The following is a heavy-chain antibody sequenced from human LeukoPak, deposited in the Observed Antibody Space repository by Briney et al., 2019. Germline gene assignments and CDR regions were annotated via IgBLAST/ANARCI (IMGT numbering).Heavy chain of an antibody. J-gene: IGHJ4*02. V-gene: IGHV3-11*01. CDR3: AREVLWNPGPFDY. CDR2: ISSSGSTI. Sequence: GGSLRLSCAASGFTFSDYYMSWIRQAPGKGLEWVSYISSSGSTIYYADSVKGRLTISRDNAKNSLYLQMNSLRAEDTAVYYCAREVLWNPGPFDYWGQGTLVTVSS. CDR1: GFTFSDYY. D-gene: IGHD3-10*01.